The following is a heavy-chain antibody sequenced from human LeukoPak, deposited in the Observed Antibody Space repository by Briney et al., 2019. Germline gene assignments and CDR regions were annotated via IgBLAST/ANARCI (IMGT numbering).Heavy chain of an antibody. CDR1: GYTFTSYG. Sequence: ASVTVSCTASGYTFTSYGISWVRQAPGQGLEWMGWISAYNGNTNYAQKLQGRVTMTTDTSTSTAYMELRSLRSDDTAVYYCARVRSYYDFWSGYLSLDYWGQGTLVTVSS. CDR3: ARVRSYYDFWSGYLSLDY. V-gene: IGHV1-18*01. CDR2: ISAYNGNT. J-gene: IGHJ4*02. D-gene: IGHD3-3*01.